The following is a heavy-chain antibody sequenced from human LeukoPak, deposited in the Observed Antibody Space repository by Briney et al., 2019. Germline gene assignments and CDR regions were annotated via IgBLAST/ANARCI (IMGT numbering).Heavy chain of an antibody. CDR1: GGSFSGYY. Sequence: KTSENLSLTCAVYGGSFSGYYWSWIRQPPGKGLEWIGEINHSGSTNYNPSLKSRVTISVDTSKNQFSLKLSSVTAADTAVYYCARVGYSSSWRTNYWGQGTLVTVSS. CDR2: INHSGST. D-gene: IGHD6-13*01. CDR3: ARVGYSSSWRTNY. J-gene: IGHJ4*02. V-gene: IGHV4-34*01.